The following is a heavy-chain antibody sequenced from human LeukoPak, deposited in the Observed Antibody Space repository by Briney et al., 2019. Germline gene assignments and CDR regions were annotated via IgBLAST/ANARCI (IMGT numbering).Heavy chain of an antibody. Sequence: PSETLSLTCAVYGGSFSGYYWSWIRQPPGKGLEWIGEINHSGSTNYNPSLKSRVTMSVDTSKNQFSLKLSSVTAADTAVYYCAREDTAMVRWGQGTLVTVSS. CDR1: GGSFSGYY. J-gene: IGHJ4*02. D-gene: IGHD5-18*01. CDR2: INHSGST. V-gene: IGHV4-34*01. CDR3: AREDTAMVR.